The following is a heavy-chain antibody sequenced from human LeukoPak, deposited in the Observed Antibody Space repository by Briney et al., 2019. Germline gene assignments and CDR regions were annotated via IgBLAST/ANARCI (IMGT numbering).Heavy chain of an antibody. CDR3: VRGSDYGDYGGPDFDY. J-gene: IGHJ4*02. V-gene: IGHV1-18*04. Sequence: GASVKVSCKAFGYTFTDYGITWVRQAPGQGLQWLGWVSANTGNTNYAQRFQGRVTMTIDTSTSTAYMELRSLGSDDTAVYYCVRGSDYGDYGGPDFDYWGQGTLVTVSS. CDR2: VSANTGNT. D-gene: IGHD4-17*01. CDR1: GYTFTDYG.